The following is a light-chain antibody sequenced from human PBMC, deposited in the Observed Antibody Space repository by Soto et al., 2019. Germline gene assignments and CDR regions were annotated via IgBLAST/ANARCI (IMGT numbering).Light chain of an antibody. CDR2: DVG. CDR3: NSYRNTAARYV. CDR1: SRDVGGYNY. Sequence: VLTQPASVSGSPGQSITISCTGTSRDVGGYNYVSWYQHRPGEVPKLIIYDVGNRPSGVSDRFSGSKSGDTASLTISGLRAEDEADYYCNSYRNTAARYVFGTGTKVTVL. J-gene: IGLJ1*01. V-gene: IGLV2-14*03.